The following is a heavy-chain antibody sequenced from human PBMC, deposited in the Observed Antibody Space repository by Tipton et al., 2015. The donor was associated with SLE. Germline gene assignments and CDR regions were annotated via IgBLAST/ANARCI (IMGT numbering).Heavy chain of an antibody. CDR1: GGSIGSSDYY. J-gene: IGHJ6*02. CDR3: ARTGVGYCSGGNCYPTRHGMDV. CDR2: IYYSGNT. Sequence: TLSLTCTVSGGSIGSSDYYWTWIRQHPGKGLEWIGYIYYSGNTNYNPSLKSRVTISVDTSKNQFSLKLSSVTAADTAVYYCARTGVGYCSGGNCYPTRHGMDVWGQGTTVTVSS. D-gene: IGHD2-15*01. V-gene: IGHV4-61*08.